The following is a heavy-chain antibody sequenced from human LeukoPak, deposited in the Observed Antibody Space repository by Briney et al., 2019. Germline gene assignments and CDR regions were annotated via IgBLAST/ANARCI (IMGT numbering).Heavy chain of an antibody. CDR1: GGSISSGNYY. CDR3: ARDRGGIVGDTNAFDI. CDR2: LHTSGST. J-gene: IGHJ3*02. D-gene: IGHD1-26*01. V-gene: IGHV4-61*02. Sequence: SETLSLTCTVSGGSISSGNYYWSWVRQPAGKGLQWIGRLHTSGSTNYNPSPGSRVTISVDTSENQFSLKLRSMTAADTAVYYCARDRGGIVGDTNAFDIWGQGTMVTVSS.